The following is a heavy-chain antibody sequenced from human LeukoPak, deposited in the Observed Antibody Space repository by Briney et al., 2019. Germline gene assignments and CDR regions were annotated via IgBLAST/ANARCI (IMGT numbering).Heavy chain of an antibody. Sequence: GASLRLSCAASGFTFSSYAMSWVRQAPGKGLEWVSAISGSGGSTYYADSVKGRFTISRDNSKNTLYLQRNSLRAEDTAVYYCAKTSISGGYFDYWGQGTLVTVSS. D-gene: IGHD3-10*01. J-gene: IGHJ4*02. V-gene: IGHV3-23*01. CDR2: ISGSGGST. CDR1: GFTFSSYA. CDR3: AKTSISGGYFDY.